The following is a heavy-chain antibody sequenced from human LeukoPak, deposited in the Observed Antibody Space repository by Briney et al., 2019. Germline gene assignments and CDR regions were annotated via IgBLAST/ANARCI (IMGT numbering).Heavy chain of an antibody. J-gene: IGHJ4*02. CDR3: ARDDYDSSTPYYFDY. V-gene: IGHV3-48*03. Sequence: GGSLRLSCAASGFTFSTYEMNWVRQAPGKGLEWVSYIHNSGSTIYYADSVKGRFTISRDNVKNSLYLQMNSLRAEDTAVYYCARDDYDSSTPYYFDYWGQGILVTVSS. CDR2: IHNSGSTI. D-gene: IGHD3-22*01. CDR1: GFTFSTYE.